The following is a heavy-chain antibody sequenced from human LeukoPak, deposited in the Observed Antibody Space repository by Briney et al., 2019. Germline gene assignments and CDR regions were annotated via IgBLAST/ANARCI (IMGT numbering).Heavy chain of an antibody. V-gene: IGHV4-59*01. CDR2: IYYSGST. D-gene: IGHD6-19*01. CDR3: ARARGQWLVLPQYFDL. Sequence: SEPLSLPCTVSGGSIRSYYWSWLRQPPGKGLEWIGYIYYSGSTNYNPSLKSRFTISVDTSKNQFSLKLSSVTAADTAVYYCARARGQWLVLPQYFDLWGRGTLVTVSS. J-gene: IGHJ2*01. CDR1: GGSIRSYY.